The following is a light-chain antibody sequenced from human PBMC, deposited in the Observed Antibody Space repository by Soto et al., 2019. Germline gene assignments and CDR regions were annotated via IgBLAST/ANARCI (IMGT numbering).Light chain of an antibody. CDR3: QLYNSYSEA. CDR1: QTISSW. V-gene: IGKV1-5*03. CDR2: RAS. J-gene: IGKJ1*01. Sequence: DNQMTQSPSTLSGTVGARVTITCRASQTISSWLAWYQQKPGKAPKLLMYRASTLKSGVPTRLSDSGSGTEFTLTISSLQPDDFATYYCQLYNSYSEAFGQGTKVELK.